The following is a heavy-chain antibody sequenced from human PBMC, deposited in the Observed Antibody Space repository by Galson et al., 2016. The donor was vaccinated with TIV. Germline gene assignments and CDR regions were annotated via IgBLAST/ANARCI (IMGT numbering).Heavy chain of an antibody. CDR3: AKIGQEHDAFDI. CDR2: INPNSGGT. J-gene: IGHJ3*02. D-gene: IGHD1-26*01. CDR1: GYTFTEYY. Sequence: SVKVSCKASGYTFTEYYIHWVRQAPGQGLEWMGWINPNSGGTMYAQKFQGWVTMTRDTSITTAYMELSRLKSDDTAVYYCAKIGQEHDAFDIWGKGTMVTVFS. V-gene: IGHV1-2*04.